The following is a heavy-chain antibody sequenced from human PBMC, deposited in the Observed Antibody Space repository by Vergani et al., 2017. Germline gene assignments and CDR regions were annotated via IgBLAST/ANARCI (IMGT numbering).Heavy chain of an antibody. CDR2: IYPGDSDT. V-gene: IGHV5-51*03. Sequence: EVQLVQSGAEVKKPGESLKISCKGSGYSFTSYWIGWVRQMPGKGLEWMGIIYPGDSDTRYSPSFQGQVTISADKSISTAYLQWSSLKASGTAMYYCARRTAYCSSTSCSFYMDVWGKGTTVTVSS. CDR3: ARRTAYCSSTSCSFYMDV. CDR1: GYSFTSYW. D-gene: IGHD2-2*01. J-gene: IGHJ6*03.